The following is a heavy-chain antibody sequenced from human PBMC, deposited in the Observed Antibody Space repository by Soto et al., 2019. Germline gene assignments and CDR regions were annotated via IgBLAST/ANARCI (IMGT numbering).Heavy chain of an antibody. J-gene: IGHJ4*02. CDR3: ANSQSIASRRFDY. D-gene: IGHD6-6*01. Sequence: EVQLVESGGGLVQPGRSLRLSCEASGFIFDDYAMYWVRQAPGKGLEWVSGINRIIYADSVKGRFNISRDNAKNSLYLQMNSLKPEDTALYYCANSQSIASRRFDYWGQGTLVTVSS. CDR1: GFIFDDYA. V-gene: IGHV3-9*01. CDR2: INRI.